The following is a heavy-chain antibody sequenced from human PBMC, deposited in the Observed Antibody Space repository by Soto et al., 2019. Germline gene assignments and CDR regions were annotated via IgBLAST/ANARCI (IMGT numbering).Heavy chain of an antibody. CDR1: GFTFSSYS. V-gene: IGHV3-21*01. D-gene: IGHD3-22*01. Sequence: EVQLVESGGGLVKPGGSLRLSCAASGFTFSSYSMNWVRQAPGKGLEWVSSISSSSSYIYYADSVKGRFTISRDNAKNSLYLQMNSLRAEDTAVYYCAREFAIVAHPGGIYYYYGMDVWGQGTTVTVSS. CDR2: ISSSSSYI. CDR3: AREFAIVAHPGGIYYYYGMDV. J-gene: IGHJ6*02.